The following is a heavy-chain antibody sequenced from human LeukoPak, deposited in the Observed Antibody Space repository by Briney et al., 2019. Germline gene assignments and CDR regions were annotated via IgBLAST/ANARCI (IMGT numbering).Heavy chain of an antibody. CDR1: GFTFSGSA. Sequence: PGGSLRLSCAASGFTFSGSAMHWVRQASGKGMEWVGRIRSKANSYATAYAASVKGRFTISRDDLKNTAYLQMNSLKTEDTAVYYCNGYYYDSLGDAFDIWGQGTMVTVSS. D-gene: IGHD3-22*01. V-gene: IGHV3-73*01. CDR2: IRSKANSYAT. J-gene: IGHJ3*02. CDR3: NGYYYDSLGDAFDI.